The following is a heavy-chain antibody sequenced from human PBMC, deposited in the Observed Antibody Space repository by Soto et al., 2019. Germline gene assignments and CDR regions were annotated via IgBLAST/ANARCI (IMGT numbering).Heavy chain of an antibody. CDR3: ARGPVTTCHFAY. Sequence: QVQLVESGGGVVQPGRSLRLSCAASGFTFSSYGMHWVRQAPGKGLEWVAGIWSDGGNKYYADSVKGRFTISRDNSKNELYQKIKHMRAKDTAAYYCARGPVTTCHFAYWGQGALVTVFS. CDR1: GFTFSSYG. J-gene: IGHJ4*02. D-gene: IGHD4-17*01. CDR2: IWSDGGNK. V-gene: IGHV3-33*01.